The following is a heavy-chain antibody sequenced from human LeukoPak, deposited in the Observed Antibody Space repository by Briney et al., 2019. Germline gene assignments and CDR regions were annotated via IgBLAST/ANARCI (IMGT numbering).Heavy chain of an antibody. CDR2: ISAYNGNT. D-gene: IGHD2-2*01. CDR3: ARDAEKYCSSTSCYSDY. Sequence: ASVKVSCKASGYTFTSYGISWVRQAPGQGLEWMGWISAYNGNTNYAQKLQGRVTMTTDTSTSTAYMKLRSLRSDDTAVYYCARDAEKYCSSTSCYSDYWGQGTLVTVSS. V-gene: IGHV1-18*01. J-gene: IGHJ4*02. CDR1: GYTFTSYG.